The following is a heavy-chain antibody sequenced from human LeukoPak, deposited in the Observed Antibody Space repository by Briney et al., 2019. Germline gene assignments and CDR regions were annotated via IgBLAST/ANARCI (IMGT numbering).Heavy chain of an antibody. D-gene: IGHD7-27*01. CDR3: ARDKRTGDSYFDS. V-gene: IGHV3-21*01. CDR1: GFTFSSYN. Sequence: GGSLRLSCAASGFTFSSYNMNWVRQAPGKGLDWVSSISTTSTYISYTDSVKGRFTISRDNAKNSLYLHMNSLRAEDTAVYYCARDKRTGDSYFDSWGQGTLVTVSS. CDR2: ISTTSTYI. J-gene: IGHJ4*02.